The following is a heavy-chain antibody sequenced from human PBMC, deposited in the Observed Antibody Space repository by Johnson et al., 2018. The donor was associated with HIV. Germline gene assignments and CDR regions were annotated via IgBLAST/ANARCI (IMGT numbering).Heavy chain of an antibody. V-gene: IGHV3-11*04. J-gene: IGHJ3*01. CDR2: VNRGNAM. CDR1: GFTFTDYY. CDR3: ARSYSTVALDV. Sequence: QVQLVESGGGLVQPGGSLRLSCAASGFTFTDYYISWIRQAPGKGLEWISYVNRGNAMYYADSVKGRFAISRDNVKNSIYLQLNSLKVEDTAVYYCARSYSTVALDVWGQVTMVTVS. D-gene: IGHD3-10*01.